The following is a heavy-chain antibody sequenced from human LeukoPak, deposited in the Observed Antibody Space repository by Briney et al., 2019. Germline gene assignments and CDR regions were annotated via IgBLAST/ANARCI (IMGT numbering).Heavy chain of an antibody. J-gene: IGHJ6*02. CDR3: ARVQDDNYYYGMDV. CDR1: GYTFTGYY. Sequence: ASVKVSCKASGYTFTGYYMHWVRQAPGQGLEWMGRINPNSGGTNYARKFQGRVTMTRDTSISTAYMELSRLRSDDTAVYYCARVQDDNYYYGMDVWGQGTTVTVSS. V-gene: IGHV1-2*06. D-gene: IGHD3-9*01. CDR2: INPNSGGT.